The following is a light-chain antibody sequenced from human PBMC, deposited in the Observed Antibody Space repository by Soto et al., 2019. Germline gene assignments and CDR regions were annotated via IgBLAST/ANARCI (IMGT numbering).Light chain of an antibody. CDR1: QSVTSSY. V-gene: IGKV3-20*01. Sequence: EIVLTQSPGTLSLSPGERATLSCRASQSVTSSYLAWYQQKPGQAPRLLMYAASSRATDIPDRFSGSGSGTDFTLTISRLEAEDFAVYYCQQSSSSPITFGQGTRLEIK. CDR2: AAS. CDR3: QQSSSSPIT. J-gene: IGKJ5*01.